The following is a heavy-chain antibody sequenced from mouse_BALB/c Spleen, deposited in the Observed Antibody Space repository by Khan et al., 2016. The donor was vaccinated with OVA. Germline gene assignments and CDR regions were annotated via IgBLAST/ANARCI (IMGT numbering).Heavy chain of an antibody. CDR1: GYTFTSYW. D-gene: IGHD4-1*01. CDR2: IYPGITDT. Sequence: EVQLQQSGTVLARPGASVKMSCKASGYTFTSYWMHWVKQRPGQGLEWIGDIYPGITDTNYNQKFKGKAKLTAVTSTSPAYMEPSSLTNEDSAVYYCTRRYWDVAWFAYWGQGTLVTVSA. J-gene: IGHJ3*01. V-gene: IGHV1-5*01. CDR3: TRRYWDVAWFAY.